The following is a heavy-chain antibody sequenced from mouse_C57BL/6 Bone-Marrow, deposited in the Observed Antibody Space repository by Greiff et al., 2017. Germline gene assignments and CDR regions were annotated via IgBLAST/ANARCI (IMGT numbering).Heavy chain of an antibody. D-gene: IGHD1-1*01. J-gene: IGHJ3*01. CDR1: GYTFTSYW. Sequence: QVQLQQSGAELVRPGSSVKLSCKASGYTFTSYWMDWVKQRPGQGLEWIGNIYPSDSETHYNQKFKDKATLTVDKSSSTAYMQLSSLTSEDSAVYYCARQLYYDGSSHGGQGTLVTVSA. V-gene: IGHV1-61*01. CDR3: ARQLYYDGSSH. CDR2: IYPSDSET.